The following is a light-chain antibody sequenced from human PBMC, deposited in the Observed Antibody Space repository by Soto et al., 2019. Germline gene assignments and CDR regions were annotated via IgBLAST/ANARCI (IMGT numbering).Light chain of an antibody. CDR2: TNN. Sequence: QSALTQPPSASGTPGQRVTISCSGSSSNIGRNTVNWYQQLPGAAPKLLIYTNNQRPSGVPDRFSGSKSGTSASLAISGLQSEDEADYYCAAWDDSLNVVFGGGTKLTVL. V-gene: IGLV1-44*01. J-gene: IGLJ2*01. CDR3: AAWDDSLNVV. CDR1: SSNIGRNT.